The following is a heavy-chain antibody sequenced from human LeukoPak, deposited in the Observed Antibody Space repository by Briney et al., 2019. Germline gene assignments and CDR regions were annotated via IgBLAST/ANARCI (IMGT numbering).Heavy chain of an antibody. CDR1: GFTFSSYA. CDR3: AKGTVAAAGGSQVLDY. CDR2: IGASGDNT. D-gene: IGHD6-13*01. Sequence: GGSLRLSCAASGFTFSSYAMSWVRQAPGKGLEWVSSIGASGDNTYYADSVKGRFTISRDNSKNTLYLQMNSLRAEDTALYYCAKGTVAAAGGSQVLDYWGQGTLVTVSS. V-gene: IGHV3-23*01. J-gene: IGHJ4*02.